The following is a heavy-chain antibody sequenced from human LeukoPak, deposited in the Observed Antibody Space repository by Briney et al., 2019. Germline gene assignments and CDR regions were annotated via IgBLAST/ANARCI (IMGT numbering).Heavy chain of an antibody. V-gene: IGHV3-73*01. CDR3: TRLIAVDKAYNRFDP. CDR2: IRSKANSYAT. D-gene: IGHD6-19*01. J-gene: IGHJ5*02. CDR1: GFTFSGSA. Sequence: GGSLRLSCAASGFTFSGSAMHWVRQASGKGLEWVGRIRSKANSYATAYAASVKGRFTISRDDSKNTAYLQMNSLKTEDTAVYYCTRLIAVDKAYNRFDPWGQGTLVTVSS.